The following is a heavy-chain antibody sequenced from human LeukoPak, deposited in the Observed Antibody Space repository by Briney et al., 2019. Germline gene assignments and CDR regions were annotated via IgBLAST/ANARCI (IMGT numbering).Heavy chain of an antibody. CDR3: AKEGTYSKESYFDY. J-gene: IGHJ4*02. CDR2: IRYDGSNK. CDR1: GFTFSSYG. V-gene: IGHV3-30*02. Sequence: GGSLRLSCAASGFTFSSYGMHWVRQAPGKGLEWVAFIRYDGSNKYYADSVKGRFTISRDNSKNTLYLQMNSLRAEDTAVYYCAKEGTYSKESYFDYWGQGTLVTVSS. D-gene: IGHD5-18*01.